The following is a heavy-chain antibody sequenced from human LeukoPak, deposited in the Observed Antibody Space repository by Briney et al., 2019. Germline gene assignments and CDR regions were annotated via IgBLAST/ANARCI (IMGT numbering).Heavy chain of an antibody. D-gene: IGHD2-2*01. V-gene: IGHV1-2*02. CDR1: GYTFACYY. CDR3: AREYIVVVPAANDGRWFDP. J-gene: IGHJ5*02. Sequence: ASVKVSCKASGYTFACYYVHWVRQTPGQGLEWMGWINPNSGGTNYAQKFQGRVTMTRDTSISTAYMELSRLRSDDTAVYYCAREYIVVVPAANDGRWFDPWGQGTLVTVSS. CDR2: INPNSGGT.